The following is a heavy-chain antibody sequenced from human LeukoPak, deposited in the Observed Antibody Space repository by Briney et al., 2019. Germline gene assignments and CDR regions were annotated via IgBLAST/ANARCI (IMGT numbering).Heavy chain of an antibody. Sequence: SETLSLTCAVYGGPFSGHFWSWIRQSPGQGLEWIGEVDHSGRTNYNPSFKSRVTISVGNSNNQFFLSLTSVTAADTAIYYCARRRGSPSGAVIYYYYGLDVWGQGTTVIVSS. J-gene: IGHJ6*02. D-gene: IGHD3-10*01. V-gene: IGHV4-34*01. CDR1: GGPFSGHF. CDR2: VDHSGRT. CDR3: ARRRGSPSGAVIYYYYGLDV.